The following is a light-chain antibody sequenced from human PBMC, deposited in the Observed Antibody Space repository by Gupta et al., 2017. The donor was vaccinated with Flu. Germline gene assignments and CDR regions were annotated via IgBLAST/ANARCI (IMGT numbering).Light chain of an antibody. J-gene: IGLJ3*02. CDR3: CSYAGSRWV. Sequence: QSALTQPVSVSGSPGKSITISCTGTSSDVGSYNLVSWYQQHPGKAPKLMIYEGSKRPSGVSNRFSGSKSGNTASLTISGLQAEDEADYYCCSYAGSRWVFGGGTKLTVL. V-gene: IGLV2-23*01. CDR2: EGS. CDR1: SSDVGSYNL.